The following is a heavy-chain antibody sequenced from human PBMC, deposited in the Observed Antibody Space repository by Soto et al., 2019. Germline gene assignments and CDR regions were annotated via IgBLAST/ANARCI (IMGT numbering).Heavy chain of an antibody. D-gene: IGHD6-13*01. CDR3: ARESSSSWYSALDY. V-gene: IGHV4-31*03. Sequence: QVQLQESGPGLVKPSQTLSLTCTVSGGSISSGGYFWSWIRQHPGKGLEWIGYIYYSGSTYHNPSLKSRVTISVDTSKNQFSLKLSSVTAADTAVYYCARESSSSWYSALDYWGQGNLVIVSS. J-gene: IGHJ4*02. CDR1: GGSISSGGYF. CDR2: IYYSGST.